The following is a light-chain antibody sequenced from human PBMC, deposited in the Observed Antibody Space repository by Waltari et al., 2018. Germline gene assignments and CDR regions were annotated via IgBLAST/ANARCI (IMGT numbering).Light chain of an antibody. Sequence: EIVLTQSLGTLSLSPGERATLSCRASQSVGRYLAWYQQKPGQAPRLLIYDASTRATGIPDRFSGSGSGTDFSLTISRLESEDFAVYYCQKYVNLPATFGQGTKVEIK. CDR3: QKYVNLPAT. CDR2: DAS. J-gene: IGKJ1*01. CDR1: QSVGRY. V-gene: IGKV3-20*01.